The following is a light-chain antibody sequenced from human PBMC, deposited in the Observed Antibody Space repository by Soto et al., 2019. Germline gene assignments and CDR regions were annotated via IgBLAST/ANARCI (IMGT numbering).Light chain of an antibody. CDR2: DVS. CDR3: QQRSNWPQIT. V-gene: IGKV3-11*01. Sequence: VLTQSPATLSLSPGEGATLSCRARQSFTNYLAWYQQKPGQAPRLLIYDVSTRATGIPARFSGSGSGTDFTLTIGSLEPEDFAVYYCQQRSNWPQITFGQGTRLEVK. J-gene: IGKJ5*01. CDR1: QSFTNY.